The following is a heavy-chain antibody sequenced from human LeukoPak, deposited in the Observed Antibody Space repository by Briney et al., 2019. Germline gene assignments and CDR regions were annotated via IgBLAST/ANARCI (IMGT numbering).Heavy chain of an antibody. CDR3: ARGGWWSSDAFDI. CDR2: IKQDGSEK. CDR1: GFTFSSYW. V-gene: IGHV3-7*01. J-gene: IGHJ3*02. Sequence: GGSLRLSCAASGFTFSSYWMSWVRQAPGKGLEWVANIKQDGSEKYYVDSVKGRFTISRDNAKNSLYLQMNSLRAEDTAVYHCARGGWWSSDAFDIWGQGTMVTVSS. D-gene: IGHD2-15*01.